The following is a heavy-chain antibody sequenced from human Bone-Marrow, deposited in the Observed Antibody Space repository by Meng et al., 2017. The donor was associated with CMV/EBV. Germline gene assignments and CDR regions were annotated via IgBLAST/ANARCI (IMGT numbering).Heavy chain of an antibody. D-gene: IGHD1-26*01. CDR2: IRYDGSNK. Sequence: GESLKISCAASGFMVNRNYMSWVRQAPGKGLEWVSFIRYDGSNKYYADSVKGRFTISRDNSKNTLYLQMNSLRAEDTAVYYCAKDLTGDNAFDVWGQGTMVTVSS. CDR1: GFMVNRNY. CDR3: AKDLTGDNAFDV. J-gene: IGHJ3*01. V-gene: IGHV3-30*02.